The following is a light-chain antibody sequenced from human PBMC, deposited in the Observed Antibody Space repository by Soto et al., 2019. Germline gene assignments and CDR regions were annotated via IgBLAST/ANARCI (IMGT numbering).Light chain of an antibody. V-gene: IGLV1-47*02. CDR1: SSNIGSNY. CDR2: SNN. CDR3: AAWDDSLSGVV. Sequence: QAVVTQPPSASGTPGQRVTISCSGSSSNIGSNYVYWYQQFPGTAPKLLMFSNNQRPSGVPDRFSGSKSGTSASLAISGLRSEDEADYYCAAWDDSLSGVVFGGGTKVTVL. J-gene: IGLJ2*01.